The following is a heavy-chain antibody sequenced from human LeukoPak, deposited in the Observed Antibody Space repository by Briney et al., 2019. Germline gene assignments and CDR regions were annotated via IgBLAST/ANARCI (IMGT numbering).Heavy chain of an antibody. CDR3: ASGKYRYGDNWFDP. Sequence: PGRPLRLSCAASGFTFSSYAMHWVRQAPGKGLEWVAVISYDGSNKYYADSVKGRFTISRDNSKNTLYLQMNSLRAEDTAVYFCASGKYRYGDNWFDPWGQGTLVTVSS. CDR2: ISYDGSNK. V-gene: IGHV3-30*04. CDR1: GFTFSSYA. J-gene: IGHJ5*02. D-gene: IGHD5-18*01.